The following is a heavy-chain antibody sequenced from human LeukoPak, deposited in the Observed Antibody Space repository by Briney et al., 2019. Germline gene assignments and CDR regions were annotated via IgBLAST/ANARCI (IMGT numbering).Heavy chain of an antibody. CDR2: IIPILGIA. Sequence: SVKVSCKASGGTFSSYAISWVRQAPGQGLEWMGRIIPILGIANYAQKFQGRVTITADKSTSTAYMELSSLRSEDTAVYYCARESGYSGYDEDNWGQGTLVTVSS. CDR1: GGTFSSYA. J-gene: IGHJ4*02. V-gene: IGHV1-69*04. D-gene: IGHD5-12*01. CDR3: ARESGYSGYDEDN.